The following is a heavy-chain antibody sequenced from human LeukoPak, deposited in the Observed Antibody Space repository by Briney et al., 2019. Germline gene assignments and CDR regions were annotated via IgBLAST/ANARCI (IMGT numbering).Heavy chain of an antibody. J-gene: IGHJ4*02. CDR1: GYTFTSYG. CDR3: ARGDYETHGYQTR. Sequence: ASVKVSCKASGYTFTSYGISWVRQAPGQGLEWMGWINTNTGNPTYAQGFTGRFVFSLDTSVSTAYLKISSLKADDTAMYYCARGDYETHGYQTRWGQGTLVTVSS. D-gene: IGHD3-22*01. V-gene: IGHV7-4-1*02. CDR2: INTNTGNP.